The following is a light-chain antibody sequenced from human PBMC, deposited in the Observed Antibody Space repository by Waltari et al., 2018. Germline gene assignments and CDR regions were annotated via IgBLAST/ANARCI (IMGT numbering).Light chain of an antibody. Sequence: SYELTQTPSVSVSPGQTARITCSGHELPRKYAYWFQQKSGQAPRLVRYEDTKRPSGSPERFSGSSSGTVATLTITGAQVDDEADYYCYASDSTGLRVFGGGTTVVVL. CDR2: EDT. CDR3: YASDSTGLRV. CDR1: ELPRKY. V-gene: IGLV3-10*01. J-gene: IGLJ1*01.